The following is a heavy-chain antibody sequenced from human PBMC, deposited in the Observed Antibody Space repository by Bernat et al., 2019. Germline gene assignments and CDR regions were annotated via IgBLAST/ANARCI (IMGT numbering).Heavy chain of an antibody. V-gene: IGHV3-48*03. CDR3: ARNGMVQGVSWAYWFDP. CDR1: GFTFSSYE. D-gene: IGHD3-10*01. J-gene: IGHJ5*02. Sequence: EVQLVESGGGLVQPGGSLRLSCAASGFTFSSYEMNWVRQAPGKGLEWVSYISSSGSTIYYADSVKGRFTISRDNAKNSLYLQMNSLRAEDTAVYYCARNGMVQGVSWAYWFDPWGQGTLVTVSS. CDR2: ISSSGSTI.